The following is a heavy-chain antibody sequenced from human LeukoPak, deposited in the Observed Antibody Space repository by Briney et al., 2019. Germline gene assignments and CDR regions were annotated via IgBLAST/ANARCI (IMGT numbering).Heavy chain of an antibody. D-gene: IGHD4-11*01. CDR1: GFTFSPYA. J-gene: IGHJ4*01. Sequence: PGGSLRLSCAASGFTFSPYAMHWVRQAPGKGLEWVALISHDGSLKYYADSVQGRFTSSRDNSKNTLYLQMNSLRAEDTAVYYCARHDPSTGFDYWGQGTLVTVSS. V-gene: IGHV3-30*04. CDR3: ARHDPSTGFDY. CDR2: ISHDGSLK.